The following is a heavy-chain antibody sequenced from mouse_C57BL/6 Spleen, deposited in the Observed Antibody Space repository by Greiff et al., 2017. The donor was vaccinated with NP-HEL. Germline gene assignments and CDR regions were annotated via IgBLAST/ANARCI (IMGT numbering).Heavy chain of an antibody. CDR2: INPSSGYT. CDR3: ARKSTRASY. Sequence: VQLQQSGAELVKPGASVKMSCKASGYTFTSYTMHWVKQRPGQGLDWIGYINPSSGYTKYNQKFKDKATLTADKSSSTAYMQLSSLTSEDSAVYYCARKSTRASYWGQGTTRTVSS. CDR1: GYTFTSYT. V-gene: IGHV1-4*01. J-gene: IGHJ2*01. D-gene: IGHD3-1*01.